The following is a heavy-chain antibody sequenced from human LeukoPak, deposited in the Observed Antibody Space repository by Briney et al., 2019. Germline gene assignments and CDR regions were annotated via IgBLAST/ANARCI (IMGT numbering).Heavy chain of an antibody. CDR3: ARLGSYHGF. CDR2: IHSSGGS. CDR1: GASIRNYY. J-gene: IGHJ4*02. Sequence: SETLSLTCTVSGASIRNYYWSWIRQTPEKGLEWMGHIHSSGGSSYYPSLKSRLTLSIDTSRNQLSLKLPSVTAADTAVYFCARLGSYHGFWGQGALVTVSS. D-gene: IGHD1-26*01. V-gene: IGHV4-4*09.